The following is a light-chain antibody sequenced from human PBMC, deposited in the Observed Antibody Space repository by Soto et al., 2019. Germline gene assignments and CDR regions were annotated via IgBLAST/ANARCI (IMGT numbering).Light chain of an antibody. CDR2: AES. CDR3: QQLNNYPVT. Sequence: IQLTQSPSALSAALGDSVTSTCLASQGISRYLYCYQQKPGRAPKLIIYAESTLQSGVPATFSGSGSGQDFTISITSLQPEDFATYYCQQLNNYPVTFGGVTKVAIK. CDR1: QGISRY. V-gene: IGKV1-9*01. J-gene: IGKJ4*01.